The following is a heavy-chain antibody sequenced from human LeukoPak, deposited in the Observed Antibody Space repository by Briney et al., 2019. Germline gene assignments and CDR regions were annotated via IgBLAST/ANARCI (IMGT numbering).Heavy chain of an antibody. CDR1: GFTFSSHW. V-gene: IGHV3-49*04. D-gene: IGHD2-21*02. Sequence: GGSLRLSCAASGFTFSSHWMIWVRQAPGKGLEWVGFIRSKAYGGTTEYAASVKGRFTISRDDSKSIAYLQMNSLKTEDTAVYYCTRDPPYCGGDCYSGDWGQGTLVTVSS. CDR3: TRDPPYCGGDCYSGD. J-gene: IGHJ4*02. CDR2: IRSKAYGGTT.